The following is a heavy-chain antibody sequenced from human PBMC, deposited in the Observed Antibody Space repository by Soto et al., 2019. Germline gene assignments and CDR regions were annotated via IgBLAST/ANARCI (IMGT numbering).Heavy chain of an antibody. Sequence: EVQLLESGGGLVQPGGSLRLSCAASEFTFNDYVMTWVRQAPGKGLEWVSSVTGSGGTTYYADSVKDRFTISRDNSKDTLDLHMNTLRAEDTAVYYCARVSSYNSGHEGFDIWGLGTMVTVSS. J-gene: IGHJ3*02. CDR3: ARVSSYNSGHEGFDI. CDR1: EFTFNDYV. V-gene: IGHV3-23*01. D-gene: IGHD6-25*01. CDR2: VTGSGGTT.